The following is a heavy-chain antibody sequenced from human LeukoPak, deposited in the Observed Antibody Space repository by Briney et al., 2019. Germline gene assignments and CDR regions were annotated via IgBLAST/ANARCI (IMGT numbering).Heavy chain of an antibody. D-gene: IGHD2-15*01. V-gene: IGHV3-23*01. Sequence: PGGSLRLSCAASEFTFSRYAMSWVRQAPGKGLEWVSAISGSGGSTYYADSVKGRFTISRDNSKNTLYLQMNSLRAEDTAVYYCAKDATGYCSGGSCWPYYFDYWGQGTLVTVSS. CDR3: AKDATGYCSGGSCWPYYFDY. J-gene: IGHJ4*02. CDR1: EFTFSRYA. CDR2: ISGSGGST.